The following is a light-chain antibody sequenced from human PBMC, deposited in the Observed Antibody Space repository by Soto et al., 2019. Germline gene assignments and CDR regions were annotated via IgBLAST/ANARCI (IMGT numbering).Light chain of an antibody. Sequence: DIQMTQSPSSLSASVGDRVSITCRASQSISSYLNWYQQKPGKAPNLLIYAASTLHSGVPSMFSGSGSGTDFTITITSLQTEDFAAYSCQQSYSTPLTFGQVTNLESK. J-gene: IGKJ2*01. V-gene: IGKV1-39*01. CDR3: QQSYSTPLT. CDR1: QSISSY. CDR2: AAS.